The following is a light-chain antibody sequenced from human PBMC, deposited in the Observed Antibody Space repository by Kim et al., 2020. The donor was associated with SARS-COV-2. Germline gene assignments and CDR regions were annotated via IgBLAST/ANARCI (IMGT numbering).Light chain of an antibody. CDR3: SSYAGSNNLV. Sequence: GHSVTISCTGTSSDVGGYNYVSWYQQHPGKAPKLMIYEVSKRPSGVPDRFSGSKSGNTASLTVSGLQAEDEAEYYCSSYAGSNNLVFGGGTQLTVL. CDR1: SSDVGGYNY. V-gene: IGLV2-8*01. CDR2: EVS. J-gene: IGLJ2*01.